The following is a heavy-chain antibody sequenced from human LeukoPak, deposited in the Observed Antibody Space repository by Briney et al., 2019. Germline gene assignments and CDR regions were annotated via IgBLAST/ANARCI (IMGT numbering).Heavy chain of an antibody. CDR3: ARPPGYYYGLDV. Sequence: ASVQVSCKASGYTFTTYYMHWVRQAPGQGLEWVGIINPSGGGTSYAQKFQGRVTMTRDTSTSTVYMELSSLRSDDTAVYYCARPPGYYYGLDVWGQGTTVTVSS. CDR2: INPSGGGT. V-gene: IGHV1-46*01. CDR1: GYTFTTYY. J-gene: IGHJ6*02.